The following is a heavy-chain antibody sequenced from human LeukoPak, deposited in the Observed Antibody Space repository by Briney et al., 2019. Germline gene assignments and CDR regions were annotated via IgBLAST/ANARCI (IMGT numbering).Heavy chain of an antibody. V-gene: IGHV4-59*01. CDR1: GGSISSYY. CDR3: AREDYGSGSHDVFDV. D-gene: IGHD3-10*01. J-gene: IGHJ3*01. CDR2: IYYSGST. Sequence: SETLSLTWAVSGGSISSYYWSWIRQPPGKGLEWIGYIYYSGSTNYNPSLKSRVSISVDTSKNQFSLKLRFVTAADTAVYYCAREDYGSGSHDVFDVWGQGTMVTVSS.